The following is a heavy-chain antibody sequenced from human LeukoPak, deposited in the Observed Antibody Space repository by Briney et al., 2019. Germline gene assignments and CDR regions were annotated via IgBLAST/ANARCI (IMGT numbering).Heavy chain of an antibody. J-gene: IGHJ4*02. CDR1: GGSISSSSSY. D-gene: IGHD6-13*01. Sequence: PSETLSLTCTVSGGSISSSSSYWGWIRQPPGKGLEWIGSIYYSGTTYYNPSLKSRVTISVDTSKNEFSLKLSSVTAADTAVYYCARGYTSTYTGYLYFDYWGQGTLVTVSS. CDR2: IYYSGTT. V-gene: IGHV4-39*07. CDR3: ARGYTSTYTGYLYFDY.